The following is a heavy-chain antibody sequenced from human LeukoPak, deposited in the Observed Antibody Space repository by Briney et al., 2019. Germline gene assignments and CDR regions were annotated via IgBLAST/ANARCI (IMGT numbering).Heavy chain of an antibody. CDR1: GFTFRSYA. V-gene: IGHV3-23*01. CDR3: ARMPGGSYYHRLDS. J-gene: IGHJ4*02. Sequence: GGSLRLSCAASGFTFRSYAMGWVRQAPGKGLEWVSGTSDSGGTTHYAESVKGRFTVSRDNSKNTLYLQMSSLRGEDTAVYYCARMPGGSYYHRLDSWGQGTLVTVSS. D-gene: IGHD2-15*01. CDR2: TSDSGGTT.